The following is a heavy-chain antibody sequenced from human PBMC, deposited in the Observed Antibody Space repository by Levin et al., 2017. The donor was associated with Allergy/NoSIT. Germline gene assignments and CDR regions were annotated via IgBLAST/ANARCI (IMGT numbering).Heavy chain of an antibody. D-gene: IGHD6-19*01. CDR1: GFTFSSYS. Sequence: GGSLRLSCAASGFTFSSYSMNWVRQAPGKGLEWVSSISSSSSYIYYADSVKGRFTISRDNAKNSLYLQMNSLRAEDTAVYYCARSPEGCDAFDIWGQGTMVTVSS. CDR2: ISSSSSYI. CDR3: ARSPEGCDAFDI. V-gene: IGHV3-21*01. J-gene: IGHJ3*02.